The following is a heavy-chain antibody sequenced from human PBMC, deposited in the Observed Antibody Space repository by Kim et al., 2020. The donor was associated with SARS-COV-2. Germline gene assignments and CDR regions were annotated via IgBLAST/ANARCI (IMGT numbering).Heavy chain of an antibody. Sequence: GGSLRLSCAASGFTFSSYSMNWVRQAPGKGLEWVSSISSSSSYIYYADSVKGRFTISRDNAKNSLYLQMNSLRAEDTAVYYCARDRGEGAGDAFDIWGQGTMVTVSS. CDR1: GFTFSSYS. CDR2: ISSSSSYI. D-gene: IGHD3-10*01. CDR3: ARDRGEGAGDAFDI. J-gene: IGHJ3*02. V-gene: IGHV3-21*01.